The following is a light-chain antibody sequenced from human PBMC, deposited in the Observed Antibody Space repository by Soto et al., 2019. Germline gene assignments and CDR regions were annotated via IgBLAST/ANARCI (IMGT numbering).Light chain of an antibody. CDR2: EVS. CDR3: CSYAGSSIYYV. J-gene: IGLJ1*01. V-gene: IGLV2-23*02. CDR1: SSDVGSYNL. Sequence: QSALTQPASVSGSPGQSITISCTGTSSDVGSYNLVSWYQQHPGKAPKLMIYEVSKRPSGVSNRFSGSKSSNTASLTISGLQAEDEPDYYCCSYAGSSIYYVFGTGTKLTVL.